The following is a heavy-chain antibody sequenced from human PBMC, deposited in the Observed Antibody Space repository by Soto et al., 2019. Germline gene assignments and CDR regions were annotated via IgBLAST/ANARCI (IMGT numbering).Heavy chain of an antibody. Sequence: QVHLVQSGAEVKQPGASVKVSCKASGYTFSVYHMHWVRQAPGQGLEWMGWVHPNSGGSNYAQSFEGRVTMTRETSIKTAYMELSRLTSDATAVYYCAKELQRGMDVWGQGTTVTVSS. CDR2: VHPNSGGS. CDR3: AKELQRGMDV. J-gene: IGHJ6*02. CDR1: GYTFSVYH. D-gene: IGHD4-4*01. V-gene: IGHV1-2*02.